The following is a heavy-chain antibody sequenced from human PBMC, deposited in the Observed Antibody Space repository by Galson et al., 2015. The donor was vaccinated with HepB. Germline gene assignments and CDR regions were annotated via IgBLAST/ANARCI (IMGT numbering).Heavy chain of an antibody. V-gene: IGHV4-34*01. CDR3: ARFAFPQLAARSINWFDP. CDR1: GGSFSGYY. J-gene: IGHJ5*02. CDR2: INHSGST. Sequence: SETLSLTCAVYGGSFSGYYWSWIRQPPGKGLEWIGEINHSGSTNYNPSLKSRVTISVDTSKNQFSLKLSSVTAADTAVYYCARFAFPQLAARSINWFDPWGQGTLVTVSS. D-gene: IGHD2-15*01.